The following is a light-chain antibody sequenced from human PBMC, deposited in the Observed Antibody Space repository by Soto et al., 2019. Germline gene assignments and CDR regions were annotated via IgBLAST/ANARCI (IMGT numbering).Light chain of an antibody. J-gene: IGKJ1*01. V-gene: IGKV3-20*01. CDR1: RSVSSN. Sequence: EIVMTQSPATLSVSPGERATLSCRASRSVSSNLAWYQQRPGQAPRLLIYGASSRATGIPDRFSGSGSGTNFTLTISRLEPEDFAVYYCQQYGSSPTFGQGTKVDIK. CDR3: QQYGSSPT. CDR2: GAS.